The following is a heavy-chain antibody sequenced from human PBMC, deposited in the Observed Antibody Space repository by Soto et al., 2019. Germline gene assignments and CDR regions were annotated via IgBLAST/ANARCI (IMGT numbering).Heavy chain of an antibody. D-gene: IGHD2-15*01. V-gene: IGHV1-69*05. CDR1: GCTFSSYA. J-gene: IGHJ4*02. Sequence: ASVKVSCKASGCTFSSYAISWVRQAPGQGLEWMGGIIPIFGTANYAQKFQGRVTITRDTSASTAYMELSSLRSEDTAVYYCARDLGGWPDYWGQGTLVTVSS. CDR3: ARDLGGWPDY. CDR2: IIPIFGTA.